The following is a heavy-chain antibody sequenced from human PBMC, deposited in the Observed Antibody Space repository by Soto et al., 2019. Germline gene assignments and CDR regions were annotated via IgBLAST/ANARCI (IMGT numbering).Heavy chain of an antibody. Sequence: PGGSLRLSCAASGFTFSSYWMSWVRQAPGKGLEWVANIKQDGSEKYYVDSVKGRFTISRDNAKNSLYLQMNSLRAEDTAVYYCARDSGKFGYCSGGSCYGAFDIWGQGTMVTVSS. CDR2: IKQDGSEK. CDR3: ARDSGKFGYCSGGSCYGAFDI. D-gene: IGHD2-15*01. J-gene: IGHJ3*02. V-gene: IGHV3-7*01. CDR1: GFTFSSYW.